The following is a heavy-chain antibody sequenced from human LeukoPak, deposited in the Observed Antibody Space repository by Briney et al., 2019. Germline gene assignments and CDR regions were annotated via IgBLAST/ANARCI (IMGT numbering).Heavy chain of an antibody. CDR1: GFTFSSYS. CDR3: AKGQSRVVGATNY. V-gene: IGHV3-21*04. Sequence: GGSLRLSCAASGFTFSSYSMNWVRQAPGKGLEWVSSISSSSSYIYYADSVKGRFTISRDNAKNSLYLQMNSLRAEDTAVYYCAKGQSRVVGATNYWGQGTLVTVSS. D-gene: IGHD1-26*01. CDR2: ISSSSSYI. J-gene: IGHJ4*02.